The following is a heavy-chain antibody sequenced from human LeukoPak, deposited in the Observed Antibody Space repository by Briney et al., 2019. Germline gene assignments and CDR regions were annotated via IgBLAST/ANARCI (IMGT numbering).Heavy chain of an antibody. V-gene: IGHV1-18*01. D-gene: IGHD7-27*01. CDR2: MNPYNGKT. CDR1: GYTFSNFG. J-gene: IGHJ4*02. Sequence: EASVKVSCTAAGYTFSNFGISWVRQAPGQGLEWMGWMNPYNGKTNYAAKLQGRVSMTTDTSTTTAYMELRNLISDDSAVYYCARGLTGMMDSDYWGQGTLVTVSS. CDR3: ARGLTGMMDSDY.